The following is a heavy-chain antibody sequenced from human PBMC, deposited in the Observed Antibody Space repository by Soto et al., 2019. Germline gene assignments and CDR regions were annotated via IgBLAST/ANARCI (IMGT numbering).Heavy chain of an antibody. CDR3: TTANFWSGYWAPQYYYYGMDV. D-gene: IGHD3-3*01. Sequence: PGGSLRLSCAASGFTFSNAWMSWVRQAPGKGLEWVGRIKSKTDGGTTDYAAPVKGRFTISRDDSKNTLYLQMNSLKTEDTAVYYCTTANFWSGYWAPQYYYYGMDVWGQGTTVTVSS. V-gene: IGHV3-15*01. CDR1: GFTFSNAW. CDR2: IKSKTDGGTT. J-gene: IGHJ6*02.